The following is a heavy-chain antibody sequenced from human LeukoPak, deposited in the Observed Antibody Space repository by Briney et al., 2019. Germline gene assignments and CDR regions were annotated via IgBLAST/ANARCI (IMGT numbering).Heavy chain of an antibody. CDR3: AKDRAFGQFLWGNDY. V-gene: IGHV3-30*02. Sequence: GGSLRLSCAASGFTFSSYGMHWVRQAPGKGLEWVAFIRYDGSNKYYADSVKGRFTISRDNSKNTLYLQMNSLRAEDTALYYCAKDRAFGQFLWGNDYWGQGTLVTVSS. CDR2: IRYDGSNK. CDR1: GFTFSSYG. D-gene: IGHD3-10*01. J-gene: IGHJ4*02.